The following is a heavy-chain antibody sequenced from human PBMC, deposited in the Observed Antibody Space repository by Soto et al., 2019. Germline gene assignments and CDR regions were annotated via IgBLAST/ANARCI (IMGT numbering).Heavy chain of an antibody. CDR2: ISYDGSNK. J-gene: IGHJ6*02. V-gene: IGHV3-30*18. CDR1: GFTFSSYG. Sequence: GGSLRLSCAPSGFTFSSYGMHWVRQAPGKGLEWVAVISYDGSNKYYADSVKGRVTISRDNSKNRLYLQLSSLRAEDTAVYYCAKDGNYDYRNSAANYYYYYGMDVWGQGTTVTVSS. CDR3: AKDGNYDYRNSAANYYYYYGMDV. D-gene: IGHD4-4*01.